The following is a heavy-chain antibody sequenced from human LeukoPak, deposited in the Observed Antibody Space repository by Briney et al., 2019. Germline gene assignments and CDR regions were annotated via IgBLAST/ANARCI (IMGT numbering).Heavy chain of an antibody. CDR3: VRDSGSQGGAFDI. V-gene: IGHV3-20*04. CDR2: INRNGDST. J-gene: IGHJ3*02. CDR1: GFTFGDYG. D-gene: IGHD1-26*01. Sequence: GGSLRLSCAASGFTFGDYGMSWVRQAPGKGLQWVSGINRNGDSTGYADFVKGRFTISRDNTKHSLYLQMNSLGVEDTAVYYCVRDSGSQGGAFDIWGQGTMVTVSS.